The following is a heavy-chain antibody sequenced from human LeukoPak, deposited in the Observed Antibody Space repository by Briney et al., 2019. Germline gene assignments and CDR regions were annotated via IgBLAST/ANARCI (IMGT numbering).Heavy chain of an antibody. Sequence: GGSLRLSCAASGFTFSSYAMHWVRQAPGKGLEWVAVISYDGSNKYYADSVKGRFTISRDNSKNTLYLQMNSLRAEDTAVYYCARARRSIMITFGGVTPGYMDVWGKGTTVTVSS. CDR3: ARARRSIMITFGGVTPGYMDV. CDR1: GFTFSSYA. CDR2: ISYDGSNK. D-gene: IGHD3-16*01. J-gene: IGHJ6*03. V-gene: IGHV3-30*04.